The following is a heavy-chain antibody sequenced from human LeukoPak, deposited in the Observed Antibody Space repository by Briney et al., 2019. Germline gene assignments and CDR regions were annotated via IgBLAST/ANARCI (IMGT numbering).Heavy chain of an antibody. CDR1: GFTFSSYE. CDR3: AITIAAATSYGLDV. Sequence: GGSLRLSCAASGFTFSSYEMNWVRQAPGKGLEWVSYISSSGSTIYYADSVKGRFTISRDNSKNTLYLQMNTLRAEDTAVYYCAITIAAATSYGLDVWGQGTTVTVSS. D-gene: IGHD6-25*01. J-gene: IGHJ6*02. CDR2: ISSSGSTI. V-gene: IGHV3-48*03.